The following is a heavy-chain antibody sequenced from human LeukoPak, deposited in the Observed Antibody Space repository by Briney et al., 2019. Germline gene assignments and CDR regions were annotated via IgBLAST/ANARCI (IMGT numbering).Heavy chain of an antibody. CDR2: NIPIFGTA. D-gene: IGHD3-10*01. V-gene: IGHV1-69*13. CDR1: GGTFSSYA. J-gene: IGHJ6*02. CDR3: ARGRSPHYYYGMDV. Sequence: SVKVSCKASGGTFSSYAISWVRQAPGQGLEWMGGNIPIFGTANYAQKFQGRVTITADESTSTAYMELSSLRSEDAAVYYCARGRSPHYYYGMDVWGQGTTVTVSS.